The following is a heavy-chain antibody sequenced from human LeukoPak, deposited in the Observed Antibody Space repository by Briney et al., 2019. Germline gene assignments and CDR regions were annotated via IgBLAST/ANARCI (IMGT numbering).Heavy chain of an antibody. D-gene: IGHD6-6*01. Sequence: ASVKVSRKASGYTFTGYYMHWVRQAPGQGLEWMGWINPNSGGTNYAQKFQGRVTMTRDTSISTAYMELSRLRSDDTAVYYCARGGYSSSQTFDYWGQGTLVTVSS. CDR2: INPNSGGT. CDR3: ARGGYSSSQTFDY. J-gene: IGHJ4*02. V-gene: IGHV1-2*02. CDR1: GYTFTGYY.